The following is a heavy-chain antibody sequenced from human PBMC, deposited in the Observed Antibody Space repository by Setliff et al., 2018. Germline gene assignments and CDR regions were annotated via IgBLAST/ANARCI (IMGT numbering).Heavy chain of an antibody. CDR2: VYYNGNA. CDR1: GASIRNNYY. V-gene: IGHV4-59*01. Sequence: TLSLTCAVSGASIRNNYYWGWSRQPPGKGLEFIGYVYYNGNANYSPSLKSRVIISVETSKNQFSLNLKSVTAADTAVYYCARGGTFRYFDYWGQGSPVTVSS. J-gene: IGHJ4*02. D-gene: IGHD5-12*01. CDR3: ARGGTFRYFDY.